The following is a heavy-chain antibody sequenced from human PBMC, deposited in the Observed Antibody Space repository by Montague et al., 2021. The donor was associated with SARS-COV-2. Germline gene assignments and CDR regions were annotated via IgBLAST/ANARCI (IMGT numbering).Heavy chain of an antibody. V-gene: IGHV4-34*01. CDR2: INPTGST. CDR3: ARGRTVTTFYYYYYGMDV. J-gene: IGHJ6*02. Sequence: SETLSLTCAVHGGSFSGYYWSWIRQPPGKGLEWIGEINPTGSTNYNPSLKSRVTISVDTSKNQFSLKLSSVTAADTAVYYCARGRTVTTFYYYYYGMDVWGRGTTVTVSS. D-gene: IGHD4-17*01. CDR1: GGSFSGYY.